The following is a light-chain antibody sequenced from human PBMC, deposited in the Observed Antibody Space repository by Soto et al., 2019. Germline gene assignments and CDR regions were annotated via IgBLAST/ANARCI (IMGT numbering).Light chain of an antibody. J-gene: IGKJ5*01. Sequence: EIVLTQSPATLSLSPGERATLSCRASESIRTYLDWYQQKPGQAPRLLIYDASTRATGIPVRCSGSGSGTDFTLTIGSLEPEDFAIYYCQQRSNWPITFGQGTRLEIK. CDR3: QQRSNWPIT. CDR2: DAS. CDR1: ESIRTY. V-gene: IGKV3-11*01.